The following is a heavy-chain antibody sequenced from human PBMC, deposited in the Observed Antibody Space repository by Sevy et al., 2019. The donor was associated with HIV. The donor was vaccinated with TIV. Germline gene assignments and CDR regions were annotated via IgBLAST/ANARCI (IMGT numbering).Heavy chain of an antibody. CDR3: AKDRCTGDVCENYYYALDI. Sequence: GSLRLSCAASGFTFNSYAMHWVRQAPGKGLEWVAVISKDGRTKYYAESVKGRLTISRDNSKNTLNLQMNSLRAEDTAVFYCAKDRCTGDVCENYYYALDIWGQGTTVTVSS. V-gene: IGHV3-30*18. CDR2: ISKDGRTK. D-gene: IGHD2-8*02. J-gene: IGHJ6*02. CDR1: GFTFNSYA.